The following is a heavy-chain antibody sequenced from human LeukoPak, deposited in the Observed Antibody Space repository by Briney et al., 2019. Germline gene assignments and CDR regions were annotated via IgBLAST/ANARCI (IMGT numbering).Heavy chain of an antibody. CDR2: ISYDGDHK. CDR3: ARAYNRGYFDY. J-gene: IGHJ4*02. CDR1: GFIFSSYA. V-gene: IGHV3-30-3*01. D-gene: IGHD5-24*01. Sequence: GGSLRLSCAASGFIFSSYAMHWVRQTPGKGLEWVATISYDGDHKYYADSLKGRFTISRDNSKSTLYLQMNSLRAEDTAVYYCARAYNRGYFDYWGQGTLVTVSS.